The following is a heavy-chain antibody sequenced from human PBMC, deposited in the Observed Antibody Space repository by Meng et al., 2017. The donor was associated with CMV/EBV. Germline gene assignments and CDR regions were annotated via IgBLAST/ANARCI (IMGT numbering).Heavy chain of an antibody. D-gene: IGHD2-2*01. CDR3: ARDYSPYQLLSPYYYYGMDV. V-gene: IGHV3-53*05. Sequence: GGSLRLSCAASGFTVSSNYMSWVRQAPGKGLEWVSVIYSGGSTYYADSVKGRFTISRDNSKNTLYLQMNSLRSEDTAVYYCARDYSPYQLLSPYYYYGMDVWGQGTTVTVSS. CDR2: IYSGGST. CDR1: GFTVSSNY. J-gene: IGHJ6*02.